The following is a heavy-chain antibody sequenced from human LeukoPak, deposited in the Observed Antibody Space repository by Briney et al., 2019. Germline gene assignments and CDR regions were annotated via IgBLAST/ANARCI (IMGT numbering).Heavy chain of an antibody. CDR3: AKENLLPSAGTLGS. D-gene: IGHD6-13*01. Sequence: GGSLKLSCAASGFTFSTYVMVWVRRAPEKGLEWVSSISVSGSNTFYTDSVKGRFTISRDNSKNTLDLQMNSLRAEDTAIYYCAKENLLPSAGTLGSWGQGTLVTVSS. V-gene: IGHV3-23*01. J-gene: IGHJ5*02. CDR1: GFTFSTYV. CDR2: ISVSGSNT.